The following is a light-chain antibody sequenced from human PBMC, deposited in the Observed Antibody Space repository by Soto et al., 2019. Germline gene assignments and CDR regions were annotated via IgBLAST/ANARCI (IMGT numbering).Light chain of an antibody. V-gene: IGKV3-15*01. J-gene: IGKJ1*01. CDR1: QSISSS. CDR2: GAS. CDR3: QQYYNWRPR. Sequence: EVVMTQSPATLSVSPGDTATLSCRASQSISSSLAWYQQKPGQPPRLLIYGASTRATGVPARFSGSGSGTEFTLTISRLQSEDLAVYYCQQYYNWRPRFGQGTKVDIK.